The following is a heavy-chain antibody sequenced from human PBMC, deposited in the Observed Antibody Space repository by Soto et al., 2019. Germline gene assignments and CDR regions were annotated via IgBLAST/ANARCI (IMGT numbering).Heavy chain of an antibody. CDR2: ISGNGDSA. V-gene: IGHV3-23*01. D-gene: IGHD6-19*01. Sequence: VQLLESGGGLVQPGGSLRLSCAASGFTFRDYAMNWVRLSPGKGLEWVSDISGNGDSARYADSVKGRFTISRDNSKNTLFLQMTSLRVDDTAVYYCGMERRGCGWSVCIFWGQGTLVTVSS. CDR3: GMERRGCGWSVCIF. J-gene: IGHJ4*02. CDR1: GFTFRDYA.